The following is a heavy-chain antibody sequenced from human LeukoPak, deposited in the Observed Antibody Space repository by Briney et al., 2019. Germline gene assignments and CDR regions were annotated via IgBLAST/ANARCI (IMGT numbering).Heavy chain of an antibody. CDR2: INHSGST. J-gene: IGHJ5*02. V-gene: IGHV4-34*01. CDR3: ASTVDTAMAFTRAFDP. Sequence: SETLSLTCAVYGGSFSGYYWSWIRQPPGKGLEWIGEINHSGSTNYNPSLKSRVTISVDTSKNQFSLKLSSVTAADTAVYYCASTVDTAMAFTRAFDPWGQGTLVPVSS. D-gene: IGHD5-18*01. CDR1: GGSFSGYY.